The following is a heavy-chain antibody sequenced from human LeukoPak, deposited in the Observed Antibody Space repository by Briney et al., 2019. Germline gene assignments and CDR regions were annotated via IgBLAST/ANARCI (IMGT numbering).Heavy chain of an antibody. CDR2: IYTGGST. J-gene: IGHJ4*02. Sequence: PSQTLSLTCTVSGGSISSGSYFWSWIRQPAGKGLQWIGRIYTGGSTNYNPSLKSRVTMSVDTSKNQFSLKLTSVTAADTAVYYCARVPYSSSWFDYWGQGTLVTVSS. V-gene: IGHV4-61*02. CDR3: ARVPYSSSWFDY. CDR1: GGSISSGSYF. D-gene: IGHD6-13*01.